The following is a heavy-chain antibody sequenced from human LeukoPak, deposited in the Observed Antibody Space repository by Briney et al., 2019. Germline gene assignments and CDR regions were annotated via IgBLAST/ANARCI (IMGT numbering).Heavy chain of an antibody. CDR3: ARARRAVRGVISGYYGMDV. J-gene: IGHJ6*04. D-gene: IGHD3-10*01. Sequence: GSSVKVSCKASGGTFSSYAISWVRQAPGQGLEWMGGIIPTFGTANYAQKFQGRVTITADKSTSTAYMELSSLRSEDTAVYYCARARRAVRGVISGYYGMDVWGKGTTVTASS. CDR1: GGTFSSYA. V-gene: IGHV1-69*06. CDR2: IIPTFGTA.